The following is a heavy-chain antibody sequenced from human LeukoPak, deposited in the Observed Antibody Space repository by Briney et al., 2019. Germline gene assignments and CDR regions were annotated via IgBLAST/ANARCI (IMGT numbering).Heavy chain of an antibody. J-gene: IGHJ4*02. CDR1: GFTFSSYG. D-gene: IGHD6-19*01. Sequence: GGSLRLSCAASGFTFSSYGMHWVRQAPGKGLEWVAVISYDGSNKYYADSVKGRFTISRDNSKNTLYLQMNSLRAEDTAVYYCAKDQAIYSSGWYWVDYWGQGTLVTVSS. CDR3: AKDQAIYSSGWYWVDY. CDR2: ISYDGSNK. V-gene: IGHV3-30*18.